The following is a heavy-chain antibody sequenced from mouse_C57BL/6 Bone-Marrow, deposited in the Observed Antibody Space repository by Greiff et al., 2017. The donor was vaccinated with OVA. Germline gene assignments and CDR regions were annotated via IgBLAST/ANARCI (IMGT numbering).Heavy chain of an antibody. Sequence: EFQLQPSGPVLVNPVASVKMSCPASLYTFTDSYLNFVMQIHGTILSLIGVINPYNGGTSYNQKFKGKATLTVDKSSSTAYMELNSLTSKDSAVYYCASGPGSSSLDYWGQGTTLTVSS. D-gene: IGHD1-1*01. V-gene: IGHV1-19*01. CDR1: LYTFTDSY. J-gene: IGHJ2*01. CDR3: ASGPGSSSLDY. CDR2: INPYNGGT.